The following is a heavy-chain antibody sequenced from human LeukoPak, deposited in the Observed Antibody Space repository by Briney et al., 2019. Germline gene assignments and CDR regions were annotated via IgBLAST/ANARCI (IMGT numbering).Heavy chain of an antibody. CDR1: GGSFSDHF. D-gene: IGHD2-8*01. V-gene: IGHV4-34*01. Sequence: SETLSLTCAVYGGSFSDHFWNWIRQPPGKGLEWIGEISHSGSTNYNPSLKSRVTISLDTSKNQFSLKLSSVTAADTAVYYCATENGFNDYWGQGTLVTVSS. CDR3: ATENGFNDY. CDR2: ISHSGST. J-gene: IGHJ4*02.